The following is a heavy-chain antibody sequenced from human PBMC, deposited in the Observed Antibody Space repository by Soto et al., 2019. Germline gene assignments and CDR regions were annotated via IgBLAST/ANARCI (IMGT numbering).Heavy chain of an antibody. CDR2: ISSSSSYI. V-gene: IGHV3-21*01. CDR1: GFTFSSYS. J-gene: IGHJ3*02. D-gene: IGHD3-16*02. Sequence: EVPLVESGGGLVKPGGSLRLSCAASGFTFSSYSMNWVRQAPGKGLEWVSSISSSSSYIYYADSVKGRFTISRDNAKNSLYLQMNSLRAEDTAVYYCARDCIVVEQGWREDNAFDIWGQGTMVTVSS. CDR3: ARDCIVVEQGWREDNAFDI.